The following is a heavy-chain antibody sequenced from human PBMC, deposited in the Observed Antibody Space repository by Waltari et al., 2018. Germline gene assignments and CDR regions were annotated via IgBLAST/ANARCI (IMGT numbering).Heavy chain of an antibody. Sequence: QVQLVQSGAEVTKPGASVTVLCKVSGYTLTELSMHWVRQAPGKGREWLGGLEREDGETSYGEKFQGGVTMTEGTSTDTAYMKQSSLRSEDTAVDDGATVWPYGSSSEGYFQHCGQGTLVTVAS. J-gene: IGHJ1*01. D-gene: IGHD6-6*01. V-gene: IGHV1-24*01. CDR2: LEREDGET. CDR3: ATVWPYGSSSEGYFQH. CDR1: GYTLTELS.